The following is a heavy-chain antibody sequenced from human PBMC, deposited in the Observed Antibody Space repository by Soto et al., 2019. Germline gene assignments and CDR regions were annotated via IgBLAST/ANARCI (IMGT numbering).Heavy chain of an antibody. CDR2: ISWNSGSI. D-gene: IGHD3-3*01. Sequence: PGGSLRLSCAASGFTFDDYAMHWVRQAPGKGLEWVSGISWNSGSIGYADSVKGRFTISRDNAKNSLYLQMNSLRAEDTALYYCAKGFWSGYNGFDPWGQGTLVTVSS. V-gene: IGHV3-9*01. CDR1: GFTFDDYA. J-gene: IGHJ5*02. CDR3: AKGFWSGYNGFDP.